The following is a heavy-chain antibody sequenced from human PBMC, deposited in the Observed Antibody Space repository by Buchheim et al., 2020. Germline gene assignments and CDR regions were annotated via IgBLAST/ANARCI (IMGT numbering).Heavy chain of an antibody. D-gene: IGHD3-3*01. J-gene: IGHJ6*02. CDR1: GFTFSSYG. CDR2: ISYDGSNK. Sequence: QVQLVESGGGVVQPGRSLRLSCGASGFTFSSYGMHWVRQAPGKGLEWVAVISYDGSNKYYADSVKGRFTISRDNSKHTLYLQMNSLRAEDTAVYYCARDNVLRFLEWFLLGMDVWGQGTT. CDR3: ARDNVLRFLEWFLLGMDV. V-gene: IGHV3-30-3*01.